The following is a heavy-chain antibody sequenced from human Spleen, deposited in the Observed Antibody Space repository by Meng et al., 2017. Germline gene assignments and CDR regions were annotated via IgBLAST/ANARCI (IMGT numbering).Heavy chain of an antibody. CDR2: FNTYNGYT. Sequence: ASVKVSCKASGYTFINHGITWVRQAPGQGLEWMGWFNTYNGYTNYAQKFQGRVTVTIDRATATAYMELSGLRSDDTAMYYCARDEDISAAGKLFGDYWGQGTLVTVSS. CDR1: GYTFINHG. V-gene: IGHV1-18*01. J-gene: IGHJ4*02. D-gene: IGHD6-25*01. CDR3: ARDEDISAAGKLFGDY.